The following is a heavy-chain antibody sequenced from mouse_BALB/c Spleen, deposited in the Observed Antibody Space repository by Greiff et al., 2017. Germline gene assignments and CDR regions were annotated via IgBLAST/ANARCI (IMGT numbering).Heavy chain of an antibody. CDR3: ARSYGSSYNYYAMDY. V-gene: IGHV1-54*01. J-gene: IGHJ4*01. Sequence: VQLQQSGAELVRPGTSVKVSCKASGYAFTNYLIAWVKQRPGQGLEWIGVINPGSGGTNYNEKFKGKATLTADKSSSTAYMQLSSLTSDDSAVYFCARSYGSSYNYYAMDYWGQGTSVTVSS. CDR1: GYAFTNYL. CDR2: INPGSGGT. D-gene: IGHD1-1*01.